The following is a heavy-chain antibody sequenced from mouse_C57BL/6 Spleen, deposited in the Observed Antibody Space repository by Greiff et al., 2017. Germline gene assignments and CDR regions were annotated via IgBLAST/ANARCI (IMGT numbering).Heavy chain of an antibody. Sequence: EVKLMESGGGLVQPGGSLSLSCAASGFTFTDYYMSWVRQPPGKALEWLGFIRNKANGYTTEYSASVKGRFTISRDNSQSILYLQMNALRAEDSATYYCARNWGYAMDYWGQGTSVTVSS. D-gene: IGHD4-1*01. CDR1: GFTFTDYY. CDR3: ARNWGYAMDY. CDR2: IRNKANGYTT. J-gene: IGHJ4*01. V-gene: IGHV7-3*01.